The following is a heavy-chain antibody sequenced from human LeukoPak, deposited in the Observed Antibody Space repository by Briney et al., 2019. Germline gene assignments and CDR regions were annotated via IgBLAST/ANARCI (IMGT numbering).Heavy chain of an antibody. V-gene: IGHV3-7*03. Sequence: GGSLRLSCAASGFTFSSYWMSWVRQAPGKGLEWVANIKQDGSEKYYVDSVKGRFTISRDNAKNSPYLQMNSLRAEDTAVYYCARDQGEWELNYWGQGTLVTVSS. CDR3: ARDQGEWELNY. D-gene: IGHD1-26*01. CDR2: IKQDGSEK. J-gene: IGHJ4*02. CDR1: GFTFSSYW.